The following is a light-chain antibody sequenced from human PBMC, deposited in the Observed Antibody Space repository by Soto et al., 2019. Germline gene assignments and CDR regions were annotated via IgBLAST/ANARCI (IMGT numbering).Light chain of an antibody. J-gene: IGLJ1*01. CDR1: SSDVGGYNY. CDR3: CSFPSSSTPWV. Sequence: QSVLTQPASVSGSPGQSITISCTGTSSDVGGYNYVSWYQQHPGKAPKLMIYDVSDRPSGVSNRFSGSKSGNTASLTISGLQAEDEADYYCCSFPSSSTPWVFGTGTKVTVL. CDR2: DVS. V-gene: IGLV2-14*03.